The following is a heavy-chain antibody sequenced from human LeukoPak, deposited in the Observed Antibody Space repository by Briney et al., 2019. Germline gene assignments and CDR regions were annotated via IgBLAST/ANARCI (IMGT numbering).Heavy chain of an antibody. J-gene: IGHJ1*01. CDR1: GDSVSSNTVT. CDR2: TYYRSKWSN. Sequence: SQTLSLTCAISGDSVSSNTVTWNWIRQSPSRGLEWLGRTYYRSKWSNDYAVSVKSRIIINPDTSKNQFFLQLNSVTPEDTAVYYCARVVGGTSQHWGQGSLVTVSS. CDR3: ARVVGGTSQH. D-gene: IGHD4-23*01. V-gene: IGHV6-1*01.